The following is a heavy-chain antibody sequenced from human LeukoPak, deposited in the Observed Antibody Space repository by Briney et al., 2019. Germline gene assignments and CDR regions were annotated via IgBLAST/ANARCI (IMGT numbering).Heavy chain of an antibody. Sequence: GGSLRLSCAASGLTFSSYAMSWVRQAPGKGLEWVSAISGSGGSTYYADSVKGRFTISRDNSKNTLYLQMNSLRAEDTAVYFCAKPYGDYFLSTLDYWGQGTLVTVSS. J-gene: IGHJ4*02. CDR1: GLTFSSYA. CDR3: AKPYGDYFLSTLDY. CDR2: ISGSGGST. D-gene: IGHD4-17*01. V-gene: IGHV3-23*01.